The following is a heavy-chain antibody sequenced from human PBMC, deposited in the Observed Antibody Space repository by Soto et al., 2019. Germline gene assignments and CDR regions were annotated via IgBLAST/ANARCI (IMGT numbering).Heavy chain of an antibody. Sequence: ASVKVSCKASGYTFTGYYMHWVRQAPGQGLEWMGWINPNSGGTNYAQKFQGRVTMTRDTSISTAYMELSRLRSDDTAAYYCARARCSGGSCFSDAFDIWGQGTMVTVSS. CDR3: ARARCSGGSCFSDAFDI. CDR1: GYTFTGYY. J-gene: IGHJ3*02. D-gene: IGHD2-15*01. V-gene: IGHV1-2*02. CDR2: INPNSGGT.